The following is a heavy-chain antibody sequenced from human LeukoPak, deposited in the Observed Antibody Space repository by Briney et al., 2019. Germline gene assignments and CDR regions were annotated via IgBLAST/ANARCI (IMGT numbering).Heavy chain of an antibody. CDR2: IYYSGST. CDR3: AREPYSSSPSVEYFDL. J-gene: IGHJ2*01. Sequence: SETLSLTCTVSGGSISSGDYYWSWIRQPPGKGLEWIGYIYYSGSTYYNPSLKSRVTISVDTSKNQFPLKLSSVTAADTAVYYCAREPYSSSPSVEYFDLWGRGTLVTVSS. D-gene: IGHD6-6*01. CDR1: GGSISSGDYY. V-gene: IGHV4-30-4*08.